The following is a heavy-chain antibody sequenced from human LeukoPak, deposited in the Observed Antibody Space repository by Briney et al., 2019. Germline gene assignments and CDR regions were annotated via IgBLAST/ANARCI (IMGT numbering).Heavy chain of an antibody. CDR2: IDQDGSEQ. D-gene: IGHD6-6*01. CDR1: GFTFTRYW. Sequence: GGSLRLSCAASGFTFTRYWMCWVRQAPGKGLEWVANIDQDGSEQYYPDSVEGRFTISRDNAKNSLYLQMDNLRAEDTAVYYCSNGIYSSSYWGRGTLVTVSS. CDR3: SNGIYSSSY. V-gene: IGHV3-7*01. J-gene: IGHJ4*02.